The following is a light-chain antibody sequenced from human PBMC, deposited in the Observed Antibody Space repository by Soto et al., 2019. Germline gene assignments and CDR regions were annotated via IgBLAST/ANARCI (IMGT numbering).Light chain of an antibody. CDR1: SSDVGGYNY. CDR3: CSYTTSNTRQIV. J-gene: IGLJ1*01. Sequence: LTQPASVSGSPGQSITISCTGTSSDVGGYNYVSWYQQHPGKAPKFMIYDVSNRPSGVSNRFSGSKSGNTASLTISGLQAEDEADYYCCSYTTSNTRQIVFGTGTRSPS. V-gene: IGLV2-14*01. CDR2: DVS.